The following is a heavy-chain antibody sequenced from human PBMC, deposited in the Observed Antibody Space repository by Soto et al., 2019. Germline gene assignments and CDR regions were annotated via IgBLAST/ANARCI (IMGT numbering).Heavy chain of an antibody. Sequence: XSVKVSCKASGDSFTANYIHWVRQAPGQGFEWMGWINPKSGGTKYPQKFQGRVTMTRDTSLSTVYMTLTRLTSDDTAVYYCARDMAKGGGSAGFDYWGQGTLVTVSS. J-gene: IGHJ4*02. CDR3: ARDMAKGGGSAGFDY. CDR1: GDSFTANY. D-gene: IGHD1-26*01. V-gene: IGHV1-2*02. CDR2: INPKSGGT.